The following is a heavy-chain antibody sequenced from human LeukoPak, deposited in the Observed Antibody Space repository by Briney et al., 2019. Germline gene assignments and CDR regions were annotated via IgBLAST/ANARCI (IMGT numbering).Heavy chain of an antibody. J-gene: IGHJ4*02. CDR3: ARMTTVITHFDY. CDR1: GGSIKTINTYY. Sequence: SETLSLTCTVSGGSIKTINTYYWHWIRHPPGKGLEWIGYVSDSGSTNSNPSLKSRVTLSVDTSKNHLSLKLRSVTAADTAVYYCARMTTVITHFDYWGQGTLVTVSS. D-gene: IGHD4-17*01. CDR2: VSDSGST. V-gene: IGHV4-61*03.